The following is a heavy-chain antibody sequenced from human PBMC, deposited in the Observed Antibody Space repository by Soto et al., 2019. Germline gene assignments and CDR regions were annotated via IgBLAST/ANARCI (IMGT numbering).Heavy chain of an antibody. J-gene: IGHJ2*01. Sequence: GGSLRLSCAASGFTFSSYWMSWVRQAPGKGLEWVANIKQEGREKYYVDSVKGRFTISRDNAKNSLYPQMNSLIAEDTAVYYCARTGEQWLVNWYFDLWGRGTLVTVSS. V-gene: IGHV3-7*01. CDR3: ARTGEQWLVNWYFDL. D-gene: IGHD6-19*01. CDR1: GFTFSSYW. CDR2: IKQEGREK.